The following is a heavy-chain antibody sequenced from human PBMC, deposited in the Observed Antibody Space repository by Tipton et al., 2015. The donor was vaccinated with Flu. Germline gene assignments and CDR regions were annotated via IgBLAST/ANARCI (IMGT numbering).Heavy chain of an antibody. V-gene: IGHV4-61*02. D-gene: IGHD6-19*01. CDR2: IYTSGST. Sequence: TLSLTCTVSGGSISSGSYYWSWIRQPAGKGLEWIGRIYTSGSTNYNPSLKSRVTISVDTSKNQFSLKLSSATAADTAVYYCARSVTYYYDSSGSTFDYWGQGTLVTVSS. CDR1: GGSISSGSYY. J-gene: IGHJ4*02. CDR3: ARSVTYYYDSSGSTFDY.